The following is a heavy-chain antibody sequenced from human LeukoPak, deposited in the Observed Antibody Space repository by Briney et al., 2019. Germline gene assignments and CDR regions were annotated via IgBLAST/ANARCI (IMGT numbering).Heavy chain of an antibody. D-gene: IGHD6-13*01. J-gene: IGHJ4*02. CDR3: ARAATGTVNFDF. CDR1: GFIFNSYS. Sequence: PGGSLRLSCAASGFIFNSYSMNWVRQAPGKGLEWVSAISSSSNYIYYADSVKGRFTISRDNAKNSLYLQMNSLRAEDTAVYYCARAATGTVNFDFWGQGTLVTVSS. CDR2: ISSSSNYI. V-gene: IGHV3-21*04.